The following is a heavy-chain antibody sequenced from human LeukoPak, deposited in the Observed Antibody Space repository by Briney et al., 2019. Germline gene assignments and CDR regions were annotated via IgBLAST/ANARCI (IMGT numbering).Heavy chain of an antibody. V-gene: IGHV4-31*01. CDR3: ARDRHRHYFDF. Sequence: SETLSLTCTVSGGSISSDGYYWSWIRQHPGKGLEWIGYIYYSGSTYYNPSLKSQITISVDTSKNQFSLKLTSVTAADTAVYFCARDRHRHYFDFWGQGTLVTVSS. CDR2: IYYSGST. J-gene: IGHJ4*02. CDR1: GGSISSDGYY.